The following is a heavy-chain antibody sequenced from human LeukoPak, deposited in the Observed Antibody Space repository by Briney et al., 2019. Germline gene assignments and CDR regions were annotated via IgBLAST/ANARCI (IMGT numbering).Heavy chain of an antibody. CDR1: GFTYRSYA. J-gene: IGHJ4*02. CDR3: AKDSDSTGSYGDY. V-gene: IGHV3-23*01. CDR2: ISGSGDST. D-gene: IGHD3-22*01. Sequence: GGSLRPSCAASGFTYRSYAMSWVRQAPGKGLEWVSAISGSGDSTYYADSVKGRFTISRDNSKNTLSLQMNSLRDDDTAVYYCAKDSDSTGSYGDYWGQGTLVTVSS.